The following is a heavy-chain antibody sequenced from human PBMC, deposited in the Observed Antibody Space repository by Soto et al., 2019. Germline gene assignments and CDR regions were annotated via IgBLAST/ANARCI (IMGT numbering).Heavy chain of an antibody. D-gene: IGHD5-18*01. V-gene: IGHV3-30-3*01. CDR2: ISYDGSNK. CDR3: ARDGGYSYGYLAWFDP. CDR1: GFTFSSYA. Sequence: QVQLVESGGGVVQPGRSLRLSCAASGFTFSSYAMHWVRQAPGKGLEWVAVISYDGSNKYYADSVKGRFTISRDNSKNTLYLQMNSLRAEDTAVYYCARDGGYSYGYLAWFDPWGQGTLVTVSS. J-gene: IGHJ5*02.